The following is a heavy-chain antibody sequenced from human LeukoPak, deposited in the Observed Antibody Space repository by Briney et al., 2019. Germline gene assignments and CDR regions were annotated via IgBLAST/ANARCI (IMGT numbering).Heavy chain of an antibody. V-gene: IGHV4-4*07. J-gene: IGHJ6*02. CDR1: GGSISNSY. CDR3: ARGTAGISV. Sequence: PSETLSLTCSVSGGSISNSYWSWIRQPAGKGLEWIGRIYSSGSTNYHPSLKSRVTMSVDTSGNQFSLRLSSVTAAGTAVYYCARGTAGISVWGPGTTVTVSS. CDR2: IYSSGST. D-gene: IGHD6-13*01.